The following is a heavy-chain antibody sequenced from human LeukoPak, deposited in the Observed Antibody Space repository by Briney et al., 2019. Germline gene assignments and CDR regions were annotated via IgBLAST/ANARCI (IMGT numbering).Heavy chain of an antibody. CDR2: IFPGDSDT. CDR3: ARRGGGGGSFDY. D-gene: IGHD3-16*01. J-gene: IGHJ4*02. CDR1: GYSFTTFW. Sequence: GESLKISCKGYGYSFTTFWIGWVRQMPGKGLEWMGIIFPGDSDTRYSPSSQGQVTVSADKSISTAYLQWSSLKASDTAVYYCARRGGGGGSFDYWGQGTLVTVSS. V-gene: IGHV5-51*01.